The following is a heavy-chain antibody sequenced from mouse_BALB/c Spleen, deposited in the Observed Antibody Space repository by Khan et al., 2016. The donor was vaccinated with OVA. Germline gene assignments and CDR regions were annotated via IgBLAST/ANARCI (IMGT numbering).Heavy chain of an antibody. CDR3: ARQPYYHYNIRDY. D-gene: IGHD2-10*01. V-gene: IGHV2-6-1*01. CDR2: IWSDGST. CDR1: GFSLTNYG. J-gene: IGHJ4*01. Sequence: QVQLKQSGPGLVAPSQSLSITCTISGFSLTNYGIHWVRQPPGKGLEWLVVIWSDGSTNYNSALKSRLTISKDNSKNQIFLKMDSLQTDDTAMYFCARQPYYHYNIRDYWGQGTSVTVSS.